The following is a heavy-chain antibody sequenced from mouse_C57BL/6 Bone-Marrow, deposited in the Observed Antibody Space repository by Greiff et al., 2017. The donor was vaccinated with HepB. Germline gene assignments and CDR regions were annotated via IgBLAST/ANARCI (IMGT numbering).Heavy chain of an antibody. J-gene: IGHJ2*01. V-gene: IGHV1-64*01. CDR2: IHPNSGST. D-gene: IGHD1-1*01. CDR1: GYTFTSYW. Sequence: QVQLQQSGAELAKPGASVKLSCKASGYTFTSYWMHWVKQRPGQGLEWIGMIHPNSGSTNYNEKFKSKATLTVDKSSSTAYMQLSSLTSEDSAVYYCASLYGSSYAVYFDYWGQGTTLTVSS. CDR3: ASLYGSSYAVYFDY.